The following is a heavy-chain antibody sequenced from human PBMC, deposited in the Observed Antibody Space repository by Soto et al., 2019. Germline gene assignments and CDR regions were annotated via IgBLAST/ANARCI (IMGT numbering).Heavy chain of an antibody. CDR3: ATDIQLWSYYFDY. CDR2: ISGSGGIT. J-gene: IGHJ4*02. D-gene: IGHD5-18*01. Sequence: VGSLRLSCVVSGFTFSDYSMSWVRQAPGKGLEWVSGISGSGGITYYADSVKGRFTTSRDNSKNTLYLQMNSLRAEDTAVYYCATDIQLWSYYFDYWGQGTLVTVSS. V-gene: IGHV3-23*01. CDR1: GFTFSDYS.